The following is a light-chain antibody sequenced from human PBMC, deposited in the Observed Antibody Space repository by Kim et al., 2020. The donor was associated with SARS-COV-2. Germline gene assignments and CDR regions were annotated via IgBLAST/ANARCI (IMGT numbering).Light chain of an antibody. CDR1: QDINNY. Sequence: SVGDRVTITCQASQDINNYLNWYQQKPGKAPKLLIYDASNLETGVPSRFSGSGSGTDFTFTISSLQPEDIATYYCQQYDNLPPLTFGGGTKVDIE. V-gene: IGKV1-33*01. CDR2: DAS. J-gene: IGKJ4*01. CDR3: QQYDNLPPLT.